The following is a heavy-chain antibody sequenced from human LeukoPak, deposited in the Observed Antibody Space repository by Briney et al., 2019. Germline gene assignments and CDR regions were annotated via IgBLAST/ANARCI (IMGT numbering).Heavy chain of an antibody. D-gene: IGHD1-26*01. V-gene: IGHV3-33*01. CDR3: ARESGSRGDFDY. J-gene: IGHJ4*02. CDR2: IWYDGTRE. CDR1: GFSFSAYD. Sequence: PGGSLRLSCAASGFSFSAYDTHWVRQAPGKGLEWVALIWYDGTREYYADSVKGRFTISRDNAKNTLYLQMNSLRVEDTAVYYCARESGSRGDFDYWGQGTLVTVSS.